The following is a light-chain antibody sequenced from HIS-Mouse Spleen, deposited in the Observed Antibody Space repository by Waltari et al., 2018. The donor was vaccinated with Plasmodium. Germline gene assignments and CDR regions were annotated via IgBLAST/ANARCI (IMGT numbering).Light chain of an antibody. Sequence: EIVLTQSPATLSLSPGERATLSCSASQSVSSYLDWYQQKPGQAPRLRIYDASNRATGIPARFSGSGSGTDFTLTISSLEPEDFAVYYCQQRSNWPRVLTFGGGTKVEIK. V-gene: IGKV3-11*01. J-gene: IGKJ4*01. CDR2: DAS. CDR1: QSVSSY. CDR3: QQRSNWPRVLT.